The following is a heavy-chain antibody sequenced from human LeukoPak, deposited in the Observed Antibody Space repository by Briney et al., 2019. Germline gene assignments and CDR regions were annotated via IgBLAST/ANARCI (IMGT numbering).Heavy chain of an antibody. CDR3: ARTYDSDGYFHF. Sequence: SETLSLTCTVSGGSISSHYWSWIRQPPGKGLEWIGVIFYTGSTNYNPSLKSRVTISLDTSKNQFSLKLSSVTAADTAVYYRARTYDSDGYFHFWGQGTLVTVSS. D-gene: IGHD3-22*01. CDR1: GGSISSHY. J-gene: IGHJ4*02. V-gene: IGHV4-59*11. CDR2: IFYTGST.